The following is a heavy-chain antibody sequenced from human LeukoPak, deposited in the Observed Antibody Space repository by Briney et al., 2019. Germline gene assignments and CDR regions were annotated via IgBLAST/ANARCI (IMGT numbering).Heavy chain of an antibody. J-gene: IGHJ2*01. CDR2: MNPNSGNT. V-gene: IGHV1-8*03. D-gene: IGHD3-22*01. Sequence: ASVKVSCKASGFTFTNYDINWVRQATGQGLEWMGWMNPNSGNTGYAQEFQGRVTITRNTSISTAYMELNSLRPEDTAVYYCARDPLYYYDSSYWYFDLWGRGTLVTVSS. CDR1: GFTFTNYD. CDR3: ARDPLYYYDSSYWYFDL.